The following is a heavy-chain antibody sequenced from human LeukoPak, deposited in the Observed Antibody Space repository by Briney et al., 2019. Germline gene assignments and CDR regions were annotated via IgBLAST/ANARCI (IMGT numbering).Heavy chain of an antibody. D-gene: IGHD6-6*01. CDR1: GFIFSSYS. V-gene: IGHV3-23*01. Sequence: GGSLRLSCAASGFIFSSYSMSWVRQAPGKGLEWVSVITGSGGNTYYADSVKGRFTISRDNAKNSLYLQMNSLRAEDTAVYYCARDSLARPLGYWGQGTLVTVSS. CDR2: ITGSGGNT. CDR3: ARDSLARPLGY. J-gene: IGHJ4*02.